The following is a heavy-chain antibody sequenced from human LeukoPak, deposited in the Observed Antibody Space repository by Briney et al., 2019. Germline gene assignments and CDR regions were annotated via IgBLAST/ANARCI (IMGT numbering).Heavy chain of an antibody. CDR3: ARDRAPHRFGELSWFDP. CDR1: GDSIINNY. CDR2: MHTSGHT. D-gene: IGHD3-10*01. Sequence: SETLSLTCTVSGDSIINNYWSWIRQPAGKGLEWIGHMHTSGHTNYNPSLKSRVIMAVDASKNQFSLKLTSVTAADTAVYYCARDRAPHRFGELSWFDPWGRGTLVTVSS. J-gene: IGHJ5*02. V-gene: IGHV4-4*07.